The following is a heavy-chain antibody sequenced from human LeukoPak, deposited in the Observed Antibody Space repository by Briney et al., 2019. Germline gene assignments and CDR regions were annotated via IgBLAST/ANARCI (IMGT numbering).Heavy chain of an antibody. CDR3: ARVGDREYGVDCYSRTTAYFQQ. V-gene: IGHV4-34*01. Sequence: SETLSLTCAVYGGSFSGYYWSWIRQPPGKGLEWIGEIDHSGSTNYNPSLKSRVTISVDTSKNQFSLKLSSVTAADTAVYYCARVGDREYGVDCYSRTTAYFQQWGQGALVTVSS. J-gene: IGHJ1*01. D-gene: IGHD2-21*02. CDR2: IDHSGST. CDR1: GGSFSGYY.